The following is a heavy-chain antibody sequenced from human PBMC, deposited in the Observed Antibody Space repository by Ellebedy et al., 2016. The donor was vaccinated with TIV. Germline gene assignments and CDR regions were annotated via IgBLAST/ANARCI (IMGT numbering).Heavy chain of an antibody. J-gene: IGHJ4*02. Sequence: PGGSLRLSCAASGFTFSSYPMNWVRQAPGKGLEWVSAISDTGGSTYYADSVKGRFTISRDNSKNTLYLQMNSLRAEDTDVYFCGTVATTFDYWGKGTLVTVSS. CDR1: GFTFSSYP. CDR2: ISDTGGST. D-gene: IGHD5-24*01. CDR3: GTVATTFDY. V-gene: IGHV3-23*01.